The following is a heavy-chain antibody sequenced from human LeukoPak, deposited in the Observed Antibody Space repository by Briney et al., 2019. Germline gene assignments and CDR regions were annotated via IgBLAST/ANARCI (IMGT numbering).Heavy chain of an antibody. J-gene: IGHJ4*02. CDR1: GGSFSGYY. CDR2: INHSGST. Sequence: KPSETLSLTCAVYGGSFSGYYWSWIRQPPGKGLEWIGEINHSGSTNYNPSLKSRATISVDTSKNQFSLKLSSVTAADTAVYYCARKRVGATAFDYWGQGTLVTVSS. V-gene: IGHV4-34*01. CDR3: ARKRVGATAFDY. D-gene: IGHD1-26*01.